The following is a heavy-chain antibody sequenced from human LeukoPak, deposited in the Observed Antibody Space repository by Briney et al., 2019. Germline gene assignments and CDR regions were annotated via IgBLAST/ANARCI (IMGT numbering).Heavy chain of an antibody. J-gene: IGHJ4*02. CDR2: IYYSGST. D-gene: IGHD2-15*01. V-gene: IGHV4-34*01. CDR1: GGSFSGYY. CDR3: ARDTFSSRYCSGGSCYPFDY. Sequence: PSETLSLTCAVYGGSFSGYYWSWIRQPPGKGLEWIGSIYYSGSTYYNPSLKSRVTISVDTSKNQFSLKLSSVTAADTAVYYCARDTFSSRYCSGGSCYPFDYWGQGTLVTVSS.